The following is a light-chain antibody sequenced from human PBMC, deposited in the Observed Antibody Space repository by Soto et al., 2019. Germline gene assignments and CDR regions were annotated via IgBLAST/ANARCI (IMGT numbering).Light chain of an antibody. J-gene: IGKJ4*01. CDR3: QQDYDWPPVA. V-gene: IGKV3-15*01. Sequence: EIALPQYPGSQSLSPGETATLSYRASQSDSTTLDRYQQKPGQAPRLLIYGASTRANGIPARVSGSVSLSEFPLPLTSAHSPDSAVYYCQQDYDWPPVAFGGWIKVDI. CDR1: QSDSTT. CDR2: GAS.